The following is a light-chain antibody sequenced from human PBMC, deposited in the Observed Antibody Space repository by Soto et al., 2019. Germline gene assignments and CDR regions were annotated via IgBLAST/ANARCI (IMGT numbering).Light chain of an antibody. CDR1: QDISTY. Sequence: DIQMTQSPSSLSTSIGDRVTITCQASQDISTYLNWYQQKPGKAPKVLIYDASNLATGVPSRFSGSGSGTDFTFTISSLQPEDIATYYCHQYDNLSFTFGPGTKLDIK. V-gene: IGKV1-33*01. CDR2: DAS. CDR3: HQYDNLSFT. J-gene: IGKJ3*01.